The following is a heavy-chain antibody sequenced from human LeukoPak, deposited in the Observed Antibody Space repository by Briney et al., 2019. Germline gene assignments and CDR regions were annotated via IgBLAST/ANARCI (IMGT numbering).Heavy chain of an antibody. Sequence: SVKVSCKASGGTFSSYTISWVRQAPGQGLEWTGRIIPILGIANYAQKFQGRVKITADKSTSTAYMELSSLRSEDTAVYYCASETTVTTDHDAFDIWGQGTMVTVSS. CDR1: GGTFSSYT. J-gene: IGHJ3*02. D-gene: IGHD4-17*01. CDR3: ASETTVTTDHDAFDI. CDR2: IIPILGIA. V-gene: IGHV1-69*02.